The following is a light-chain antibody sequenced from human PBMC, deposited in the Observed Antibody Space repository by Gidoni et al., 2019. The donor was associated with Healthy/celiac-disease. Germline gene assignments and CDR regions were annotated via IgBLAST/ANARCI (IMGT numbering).Light chain of an antibody. CDR3: QQSYSTGYT. V-gene: IGKV1-39*01. CDR1: QSISSY. CDR2: AAS. J-gene: IGKJ2*01. Sequence: DIQMTQSPSSLSASVGDRVTITCRASQSISSYLNWYQQKPGKAPKLLIYAASSLQSGVPSRFSGSGSGTDLTLTISSLQPEDFATYYCQQSYSTGYTFXQXTKLEIK.